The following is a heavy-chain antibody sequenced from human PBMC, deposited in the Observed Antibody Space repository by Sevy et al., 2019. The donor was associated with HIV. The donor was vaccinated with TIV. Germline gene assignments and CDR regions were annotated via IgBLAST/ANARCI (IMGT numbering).Heavy chain of an antibody. J-gene: IGHJ3*02. V-gene: IGHV3-30-3*01. D-gene: IGHD3-22*01. CDR3: ARGVRRSSGYYHVGGAFDI. CDR2: ISYDGSNK. Sequence: GGSLRLSCAASGFTFSSYAMHWVRQAPGKGLEWVAVISYDGSNKYYADSVKGRFTISRDNSKNKLYLKMNSLRAEDTAVYYCARGVRRSSGYYHVGGAFDIWGQGTMVTVSS. CDR1: GFTFSSYA.